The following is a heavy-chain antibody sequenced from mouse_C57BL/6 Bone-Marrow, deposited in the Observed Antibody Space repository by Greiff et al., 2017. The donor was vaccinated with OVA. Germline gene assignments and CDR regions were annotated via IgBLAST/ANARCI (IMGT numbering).Heavy chain of an antibody. D-gene: IGHD2-12*01. J-gene: IGHJ4*01. Sequence: DVKLVESGPGLVKPSQSLSLTCSVTGYSITSGYYWNWIRQFPGNKLEWMGYISYDGSNNYNPSLKNRISITRDTSKNQFFLKLNSVTTEDTATYYSAGCLLYHRYAMDYWGQGTSVTVSS. V-gene: IGHV3-6*01. CDR1: GYSITSGYY. CDR2: ISYDGSN. CDR3: AGCLLYHRYAMDY.